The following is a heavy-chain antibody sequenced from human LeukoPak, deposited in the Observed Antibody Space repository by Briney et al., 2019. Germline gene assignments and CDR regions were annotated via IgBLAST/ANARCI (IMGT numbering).Heavy chain of an antibody. Sequence: SETLSLTCTVSGGSISSYYWSWIRQPPGKGLEWIGYVYYSGTTNYNPSLKSRVTISVDTSKNQFSLKLSSVTAADTAVYYCAREGWGYYFDFWGPGTLVTVSS. CDR3: AREGWGYYFDF. CDR2: VYYSGTT. CDR1: GGSISSYY. J-gene: IGHJ4*02. D-gene: IGHD7-27*01. V-gene: IGHV4-59*01.